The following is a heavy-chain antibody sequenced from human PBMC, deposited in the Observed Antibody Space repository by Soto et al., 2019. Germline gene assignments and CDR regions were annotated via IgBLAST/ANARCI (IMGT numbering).Heavy chain of an antibody. CDR3: AKGARSSGWY. V-gene: IGHV3-73*01. D-gene: IGHD6-19*01. CDR2: IRSKANSYAT. J-gene: IGHJ4*02. Sequence: GGAVRLSCAASGFTFSGSDMHWVRQASGKGLEWVGRIRSKANSYATAYAASVKGRFTISRDDSKNTAYLQMNSLRTEDTAVYYCAKGARSSGWYWGQGTLFTVSS. CDR1: GFTFSGSD.